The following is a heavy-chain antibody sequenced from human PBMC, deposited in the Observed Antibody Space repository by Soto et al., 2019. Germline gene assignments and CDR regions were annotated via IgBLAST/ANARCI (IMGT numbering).Heavy chain of an antibody. J-gene: IGHJ4*02. Sequence: EVQLVESGGGLVKPGGSLRLSCAASGFTFSNAWMNWVRQAPGKGLEWVGRIKSKTDGGTTDYAAPVKGRFTISRDDSKNTLYLQMNRLKTEDTAVYYCTTRSDIELMVYAIVDYWGQGTLVTVSS. CDR3: TTRSDIELMVYAIVDY. D-gene: IGHD2-8*01. V-gene: IGHV3-15*07. CDR1: GFTFSNAW. CDR2: IKSKTDGGTT.